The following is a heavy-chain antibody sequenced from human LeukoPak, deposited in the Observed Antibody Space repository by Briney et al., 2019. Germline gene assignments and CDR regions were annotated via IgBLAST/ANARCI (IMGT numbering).Heavy chain of an antibody. CDR1: EFTFSSYE. D-gene: IGHD5-12*01. Sequence: GGSLRLSCAASEFTFSSYEMNWVRQAPGKGLEWVSYISNSGSPIYYADSVKGRFTNSRDNAKNSLYLQMNSLRAEDTAVYYCARAWLRIIDYWGQGTLVTVSS. V-gene: IGHV3-48*03. CDR2: ISNSGSPI. J-gene: IGHJ4*02. CDR3: ARAWLRIIDY.